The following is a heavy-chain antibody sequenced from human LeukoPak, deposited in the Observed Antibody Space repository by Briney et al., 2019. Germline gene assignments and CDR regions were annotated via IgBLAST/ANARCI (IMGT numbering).Heavy chain of an antibody. CDR1: GYTFTCNY. D-gene: IGHD1-26*01. CDR3: ARVGGNYPIN. V-gene: IGHV1-46*01. J-gene: IGHJ4*02. Sequence: GASVKVSCKASGYTFTCNYMLWVRQAPGQGLEGMGIINPSGGSTSYAQKFQGRVTMTRDTSTSTVYMELSSLRSEDTAVYYCARVGGNYPINWGQGSLVTVSS. CDR2: INPSGGST.